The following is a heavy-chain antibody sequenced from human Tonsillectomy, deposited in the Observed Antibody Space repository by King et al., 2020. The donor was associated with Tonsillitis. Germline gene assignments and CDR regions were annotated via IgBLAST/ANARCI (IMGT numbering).Heavy chain of an antibody. Sequence: VQLVESGGGLVQPGESLRLSCAASGFIFSSYAMSWVRQAPGKGLELVSGISNIDDITYYTDSVKGRFTISRDNSKNTLYLLMTSLRAEDTAIYYCAKMFSANSGAFDYWGQGALVRVSS. D-gene: IGHD3-10*02. V-gene: IGHV3-23*04. CDR3: AKMFSANSGAFDY. CDR1: GFIFSSYA. CDR2: ISNIDDIT. J-gene: IGHJ4*02.